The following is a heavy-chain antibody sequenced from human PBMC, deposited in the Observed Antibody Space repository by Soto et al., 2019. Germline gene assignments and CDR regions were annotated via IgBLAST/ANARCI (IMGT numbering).Heavy chain of an antibody. CDR2: IDVGSGNA. J-gene: IGHJ5*02. CDR3: ARSKTQIAVAGRSQWFDP. V-gene: IGHV1-58*01. Sequence: GASVKVSCKTSGFTFSTSAVHWVRQARGHRLQWIGWIDVGSGNANYAQMLQERVTISRDMSTSTAYMELSSLRAEDTAVYYCARSKTQIAVAGRSQWFDPWGQGTLVTVSS. D-gene: IGHD6-19*01. CDR1: GFTFSTSA.